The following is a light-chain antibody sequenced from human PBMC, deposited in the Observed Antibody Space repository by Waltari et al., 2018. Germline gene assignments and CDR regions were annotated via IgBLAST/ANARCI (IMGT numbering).Light chain of an antibody. CDR1: QSIGRY. V-gene: IGKV3-20*01. CDR3: QNHERLPAT. J-gene: IGKJ1*01. CDR2: GAY. Sequence: EVVLTQSPGTLSLSPGETATLSCRASQSIGRYLVWYQQKSGQAPRLLIYGAYTRATGIPDRFSGSGSRTDFSLTISRVETEDVAVYYCQNHERLPATFGQGTKVEIK.